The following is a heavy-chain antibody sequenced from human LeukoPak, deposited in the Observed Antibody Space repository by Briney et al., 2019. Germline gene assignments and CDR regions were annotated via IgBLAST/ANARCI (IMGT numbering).Heavy chain of an antibody. CDR3: ARDTSLGYCSSTSCYTGIQ. D-gene: IGHD2-2*02. CDR2: IYYSGST. J-gene: IGHJ4*02. Sequence: PSETLSLTCTVSGGSISSGGYYWSWIRQHPGKGLEWIGYIYYSGSTYYNPSLKSRVTISVDTSKNQFSLKPSSVTAADTAVYYCARDTSLGYCSSTSCYTGIQWGQGTLVTVSS. V-gene: IGHV4-31*03. CDR1: GGSISSGGYY.